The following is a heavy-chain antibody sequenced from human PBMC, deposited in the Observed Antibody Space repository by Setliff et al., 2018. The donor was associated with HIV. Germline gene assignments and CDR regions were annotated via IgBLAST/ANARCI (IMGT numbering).Heavy chain of an antibody. CDR2: IVDSGAT. CDR1: GGSLTNYY. J-gene: IGHJ6*03. V-gene: IGHV4-34*12. D-gene: IGHD6-13*01. Sequence: SETLSLTCSLYGGSLTNYYWTWIRKSPGKGLEWIGEIVDSGATTYNPSLKSRVTMSVDTSKNQFSLRLSSVTAADTAVFYCARASTGYSSIWYRNGLTYYNYMDVWGRGTKVTVSS. CDR3: ARASTGYSSIWYRNGLTYYNYMDV.